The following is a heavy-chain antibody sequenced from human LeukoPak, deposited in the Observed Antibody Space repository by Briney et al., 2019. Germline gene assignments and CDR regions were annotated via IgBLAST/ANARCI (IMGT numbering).Heavy chain of an antibody. CDR1: GYSFTSYW. CDR2: IYPGDSDT. J-gene: IGHJ4*02. Sequence: GESLKISCKGSGYSFTSYWIGWVRQMPGKGLEWMGIIYPGDSDTRYSLSFQGQVTISADKSISTAYLQWSSLKASDTAMYYCARPNSSSWYYFDYWGQGTLVTVSS. CDR3: ARPNSSSWYYFDY. D-gene: IGHD6-13*01. V-gene: IGHV5-51*01.